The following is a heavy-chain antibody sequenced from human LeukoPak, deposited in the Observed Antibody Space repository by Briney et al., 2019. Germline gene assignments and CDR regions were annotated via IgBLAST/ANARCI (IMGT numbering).Heavy chain of an antibody. CDR1: GYTFTSYY. D-gene: IGHD5-24*01. Sequence: WASVKVSCKASGYTFTSYYMHWVRQAPGQGLEWMGIINPSGGSTSYAQKFQGRVTMTRDTSTSTVYMELSSLRSEDTAVYYCARELGWLLRTPPILQEDYWGQGTLVTVPS. J-gene: IGHJ4*02. V-gene: IGHV1-46*01. CDR2: INPSGGST. CDR3: ARELGWLLRTPPILQEDY.